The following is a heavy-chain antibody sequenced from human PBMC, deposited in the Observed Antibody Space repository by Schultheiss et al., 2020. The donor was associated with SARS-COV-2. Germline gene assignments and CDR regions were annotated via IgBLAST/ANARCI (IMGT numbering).Heavy chain of an antibody. V-gene: IGHV4-34*01. CDR2: IYYSGST. CDR1: GGSFSGYY. Sequence: SETLSLTCAVYGGSFSGYYWSWIRQPPGKGLEWIGSIYYSGSTYYNPSLKSRVTISVDTSKNQFSLKLSSVTAADTAVYYCARRAYSSGWGFDYWGQGTLVIVSS. CDR3: ARRAYSSGWGFDY. D-gene: IGHD6-19*01. J-gene: IGHJ4*02.